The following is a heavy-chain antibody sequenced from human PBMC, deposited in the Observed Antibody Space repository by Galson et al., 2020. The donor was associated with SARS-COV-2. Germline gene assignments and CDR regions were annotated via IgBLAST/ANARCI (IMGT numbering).Heavy chain of an antibody. V-gene: IGHV4-31*03. CDR3: ARGESTLLGVSAGPLAY. Sequence: SEPLSPPCTVSGGSISSGGYYWNWIRQHTGKGLEWIGCIYDSGNTYYNPSLVSRASISKDRSKNQLSLTSSSVTASDTAICDCARGESTLLGVSAGPLAYWGQGILVALAS. CDR1: GGSISSGGYY. J-gene: IGHJ4*02. D-gene: IGHD3-3*01. CDR2: IYDSGNT.